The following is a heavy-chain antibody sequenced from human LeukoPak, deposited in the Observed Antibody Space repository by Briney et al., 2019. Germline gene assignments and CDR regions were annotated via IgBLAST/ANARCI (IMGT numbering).Heavy chain of an antibody. J-gene: IGHJ4*02. V-gene: IGHV3-30*02. D-gene: IGHD6-19*01. CDR1: GFSFGSHG. CDR3: AKGSWAVPAHY. CDR2: IWYDGSDK. Sequence: GGSLRLSCAASGFSFGSHGMHWVRQPPGKGLESVAFIWYDGSDKYYADSVKDRFTISRDNSKNTLHLQMSSLRAEDAGVYYCAKGSWAVPAHYGGQGTLVTVSS.